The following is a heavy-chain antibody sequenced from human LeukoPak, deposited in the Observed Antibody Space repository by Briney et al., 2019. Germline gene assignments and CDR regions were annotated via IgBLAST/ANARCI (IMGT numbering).Heavy chain of an antibody. CDR2: IKQDGSEK. D-gene: IGHD3-10*01. CDR1: GFTFSSYW. V-gene: IGHV3-7*03. CDR3: ARDSSGAFDH. J-gene: IGHJ4*02. Sequence: GGSLRLSCAASGFTFSSYWMTWVRQAPGRGLEWVANIKQDGSEKYYVDSVKGRSTISRDNAKNSLYLQMNSLRAEDTAVYYCARDSSGAFDHWGQGTLVTVSS.